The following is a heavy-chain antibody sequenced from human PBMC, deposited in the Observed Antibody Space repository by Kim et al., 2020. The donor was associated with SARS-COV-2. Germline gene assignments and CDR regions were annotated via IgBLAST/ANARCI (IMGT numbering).Heavy chain of an antibody. CDR3: VRDGTPWQNVARTYDYYG. J-gene: IGHJ6*01. Sequence: GGSLRLSCEASGFTFKSYTMNWVRLAPGKGLEWVASISSSSSYIYYTDSVRGRFTISRDNAKNSLSLEMNTLRGEDTALYYCVRDGTPWQNVARTYDYYG. V-gene: IGHV3-21*01. CDR1: GFTFKSYT. CDR2: ISSSSSYI. D-gene: IGHD1-1*01.